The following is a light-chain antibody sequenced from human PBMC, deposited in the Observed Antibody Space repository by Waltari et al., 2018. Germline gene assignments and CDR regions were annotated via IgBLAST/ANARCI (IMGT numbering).Light chain of an antibody. Sequence: QTVVTQEPSFSVSPGGTVTLPCTLRSGSLYTTSYATWYQQTPGQAPRTLVYKGNSRSSGVPDRFSGSILGNKAALTITGAQADDECDYYCSLYMGSGIWVFGGGTKLTVL. CDR3: SLYMGSGIWV. CDR2: KGN. J-gene: IGLJ3*02. CDR1: SGSLYTTSY. V-gene: IGLV8-61*01.